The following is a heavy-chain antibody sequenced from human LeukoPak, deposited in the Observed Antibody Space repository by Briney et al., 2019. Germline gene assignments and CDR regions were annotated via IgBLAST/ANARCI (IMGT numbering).Heavy chain of an antibody. CDR1: GFTFSSYD. Sequence: PGGSLRLSCAASGFTFSSYDMNWVRQAPGEGLEWVSGISGGGGGTYYADSVKGRFTISRDNAKNSLYLQMNSLRAEDTAVYYCAGNYDFWSGIDYWGQGTLVTVSS. CDR2: ISGGGGGT. J-gene: IGHJ4*02. V-gene: IGHV3-23*01. D-gene: IGHD3-3*01. CDR3: AGNYDFWSGIDY.